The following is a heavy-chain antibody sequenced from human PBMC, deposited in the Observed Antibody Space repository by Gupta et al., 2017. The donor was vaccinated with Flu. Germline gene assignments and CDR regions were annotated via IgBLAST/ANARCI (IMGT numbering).Heavy chain of an antibody. V-gene: IGHV3-30*03. D-gene: IGHD6-13*01. J-gene: IGHJ6*02. CDR2: ISYDGSNK. CDR3: QHNTHSSSWEDYYYYYGMDV. CDR1: GFTFSSYG. Sequence: QVQLVESGGGVVQPGRSLRLSCAASGFTFSSYGMHWVRQAPGKGLEWVAVISYDGSNKYYADSVKGRFTISRDNSKNTLYLQMNSLRAEDTAVYYCQHNTHSSSWEDYYYYYGMDVWGQGTTVTVSS.